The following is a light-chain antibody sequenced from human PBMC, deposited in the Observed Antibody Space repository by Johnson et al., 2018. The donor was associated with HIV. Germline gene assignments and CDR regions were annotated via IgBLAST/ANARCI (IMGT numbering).Light chain of an antibody. CDR3: GTWDSSLSVYV. J-gene: IGLJ1*01. V-gene: IGLV1-51*02. Sequence: QSVLTQPPSVSAAPGQKVTISCSGSSSNIGNNYVSWYQQVPGTAPKLLIYENNKRPSGIPDRFSGSMSGTSATLGITGLQTGDEADYYCGTWDSSLSVYVFGTGTKVTVL. CDR1: SSNIGNNY. CDR2: ENN.